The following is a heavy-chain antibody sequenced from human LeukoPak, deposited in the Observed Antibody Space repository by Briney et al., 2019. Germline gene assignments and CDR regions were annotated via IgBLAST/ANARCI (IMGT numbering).Heavy chain of an antibody. J-gene: IGHJ4*02. CDR1: GFTFSSYA. V-gene: IGHV3-23*01. D-gene: IGHD6-13*01. Sequence: GGSLRLSCAASGFTFSSYAVSWVRQAPGKGLAWVSAISGSDDSTYFADSVRGRFTMSRDKSKNTLYLQINSLRAEDTAVYYCATWSSSALPFDYWGQGTLVTVSS. CDR3: ATWSSSALPFDY. CDR2: ISGSDDST.